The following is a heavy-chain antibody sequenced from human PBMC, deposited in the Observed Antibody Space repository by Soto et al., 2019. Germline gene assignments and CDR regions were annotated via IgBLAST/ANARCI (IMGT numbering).Heavy chain of an antibody. D-gene: IGHD2-21*02. CDR1: GFAISRGYY. CDR3: AREKVGTTFFDT. V-gene: IGHV4-38-2*02. Sequence: SETLSLTCSVSGFAISRGYYWSWVRQPPGKGLEWIGSIYPSVSSYHNPSLATRLGLSIDASKNQFTLNRTSVTAADTALYFCAREKVGTTFFDTWGQGIPVTVSS. CDR2: IYPSVSS. J-gene: IGHJ4*02.